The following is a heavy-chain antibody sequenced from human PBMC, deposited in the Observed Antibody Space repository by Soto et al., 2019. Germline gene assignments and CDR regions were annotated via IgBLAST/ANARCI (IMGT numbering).Heavy chain of an antibody. CDR2: ISPHNFNT. J-gene: IGHJ4*02. CDR3: ARDEGGYDILTGYYKAHHFDY. CDR1: GDTFTHCY. D-gene: IGHD3-9*01. V-gene: IGHV1-18*01. Sequence: GVSEKVSCKASGDTFTHCYITWVRKAPGQGLEWMGAISPHNFNTNYAQKFRGRVTLTTEKSTNTAYMDLRSLTSDDTAVYYCARDEGGYDILTGYYKAHHFDYWGQGVPVTVSS.